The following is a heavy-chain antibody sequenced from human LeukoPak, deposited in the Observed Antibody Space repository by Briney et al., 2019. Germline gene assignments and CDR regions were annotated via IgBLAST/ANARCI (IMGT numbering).Heavy chain of an antibody. CDR1: GGSISSSRYY. CDR3: AHQSDIVVVPAAMRGTYFDY. V-gene: IGHV4-39*01. D-gene: IGHD2-2*01. CDR2: IYYSGST. J-gene: IGHJ4*02. Sequence: PSETLSLTCTVSGGSISSSRYYWGWIRQPPGKGLEWIGSIYYSGSTYYNPSLKSRVTISVDTSKNQFSLKLSSVTAADTAVYYCAHQSDIVVVPAAMRGTYFDYWGQGTLVTVSS.